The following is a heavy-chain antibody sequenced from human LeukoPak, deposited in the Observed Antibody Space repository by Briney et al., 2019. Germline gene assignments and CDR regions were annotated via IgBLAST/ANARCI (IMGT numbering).Heavy chain of an antibody. V-gene: IGHV3-21*01. CDR3: ARDHTPMPWDIVVVGYYYYYMDV. CDR2: ISSSSSYI. J-gene: IGHJ6*03. Sequence: GGSLRLSCAASGFTFSSYSMNWVRQAPGKGLEWVSSISSSSSYIYYADSVKGRFTISRDNAKNSLYLQMNSLRAEDTAVYYCARDHTPMPWDIVVVGYYYYYMDVWGKGTTVTVSS. D-gene: IGHD2-2*01. CDR1: GFTFSSYS.